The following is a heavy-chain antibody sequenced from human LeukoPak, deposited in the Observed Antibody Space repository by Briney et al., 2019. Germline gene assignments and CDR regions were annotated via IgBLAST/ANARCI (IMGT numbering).Heavy chain of an antibody. CDR2: ISTYHGNT. J-gene: IGHJ3*02. D-gene: IGHD6-13*01. CDR1: GYTFTNNG. Sequence: ASVKVSCKASGYTFTNNGISWVRQAPGQGLEWMGWISTYHGNTNYAQKLQGRVTMTTDTSTSTAYMELRSLRSDDTAVYYCARGSSSWPDAFDIWGQGTMVTVSS. CDR3: ARGSSSWPDAFDI. V-gene: IGHV1-18*04.